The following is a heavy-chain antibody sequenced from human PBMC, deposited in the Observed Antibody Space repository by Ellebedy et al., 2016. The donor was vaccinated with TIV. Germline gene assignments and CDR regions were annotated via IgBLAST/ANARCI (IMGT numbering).Heavy chain of an antibody. CDR2: IYYSGST. J-gene: IGHJ5*02. V-gene: IGHV4-39*01. Sequence: MPSETLSLTCTVSGGSISSSSYYWGWIRQPPGKGLEWIGSIYYSGSTYYNPSLKSRVTISVDTSKNQFSLKLSSVTAADTAVYYCAREDYGDYRDWFDPWGQGTLVTVSS. CDR1: GGSISSSSYY. CDR3: AREDYGDYRDWFDP. D-gene: IGHD4-17*01.